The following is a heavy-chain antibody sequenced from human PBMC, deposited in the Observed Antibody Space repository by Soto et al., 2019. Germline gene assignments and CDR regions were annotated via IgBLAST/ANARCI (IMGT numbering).Heavy chain of an antibody. D-gene: IGHD5-12*01. J-gene: IGHJ4*02. V-gene: IGHV4-31*03. CDR3: ARDPAYSGYDYSI. CDR1: GGSISSGGYY. Sequence: PSETLSLTCTVSGGSISSGGYYWSWIRQHPGKGLAWIGYIYYSGSTYYTPSLKSRVTISVDTSKNQFSLKLSSVTAADTAVYYCARDPAYSGYDYSIWGQGTLVTVSS. CDR2: IYYSGST.